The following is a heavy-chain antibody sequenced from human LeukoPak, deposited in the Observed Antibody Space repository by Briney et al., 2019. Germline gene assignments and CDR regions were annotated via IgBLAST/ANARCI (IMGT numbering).Heavy chain of an antibody. CDR2: ISSSGSTI. J-gene: IGHJ4*02. Sequence: GGSLRLSCAASGFTFSSYEMNWVRQAPGKGLEWVSYISSSGSTIYYADSVKGRFTISRDNAKNSLYLQMNSLRAEDTAVYYCAREPLYGDDSFGYWGQGTLVTVSS. V-gene: IGHV3-48*03. D-gene: IGHD4-17*01. CDR3: AREPLYGDDSFGY. CDR1: GFTFSSYE.